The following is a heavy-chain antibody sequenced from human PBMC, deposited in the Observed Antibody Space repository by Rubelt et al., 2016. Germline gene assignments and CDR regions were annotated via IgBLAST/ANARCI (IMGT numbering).Heavy chain of an antibody. CDR3: ARGEIQLFEAFDY. CDR2: ISGSGGST. D-gene: IGHD5-18*01. J-gene: IGHJ4*02. V-gene: IGHV3-23*01. Sequence: GKGLEWVSAISGSGGSTYYADSVKGRFTISRDNSKNTLYLQMNSLRAEDTAVYYCARGEIQLFEAFDYWGQGTLVTVSS.